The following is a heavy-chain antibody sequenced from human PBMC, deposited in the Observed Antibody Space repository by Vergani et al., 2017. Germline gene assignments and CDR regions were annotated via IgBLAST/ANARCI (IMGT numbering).Heavy chain of an antibody. Sequence: QVQLVQSGAEVKKPGSSVKVSCKASGGTFSSYAISWVRQAPGQGLEWMGGIIPIFGTANYAQKCQGRVTITADESTSTAYMELSSLRSGDTAVYYCARVLVAGVRVGYFDYWGQGTLVTVSS. CDR1: GGTFSSYA. V-gene: IGHV1-69*01. CDR2: IIPIFGTA. CDR3: ARVLVAGVRVGYFDY. D-gene: IGHD2-2*01. J-gene: IGHJ4*02.